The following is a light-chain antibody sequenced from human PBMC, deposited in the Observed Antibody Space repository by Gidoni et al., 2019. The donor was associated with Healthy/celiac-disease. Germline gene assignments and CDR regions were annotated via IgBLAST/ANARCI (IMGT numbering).Light chain of an antibody. CDR2: DAS. V-gene: IGKV1-33*01. CDR1: QDISNY. Sequence: DIQLTQSPSSLSASVGDRVTITCQASQDISNYLNWYQQKPGKAPKLLIYDASNFETGVPSRFSGSGSGTDFTFTISSLQPEDIATYYCQQYDNLPWTFXQXTKVEIK. CDR3: QQYDNLPWT. J-gene: IGKJ1*01.